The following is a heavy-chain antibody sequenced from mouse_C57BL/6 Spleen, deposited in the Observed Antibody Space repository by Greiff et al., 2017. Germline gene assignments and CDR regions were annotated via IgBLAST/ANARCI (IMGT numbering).Heavy chain of an antibody. CDR2: IRNTANGYTT. Sequence: EVKVEESGGGLVQPGGSLSLSCAASGFTFTDYYMSWVPQPPGKALEWLGFIRNTANGYTTEYSSSVKCRFTISRDNSQSILYLQMNALRAEDSATYYCARSWDYWGQGTTLPVSS. CDR3: ARSWDY. V-gene: IGHV7-3*01. CDR1: GFTFTDYY. J-gene: IGHJ2*01.